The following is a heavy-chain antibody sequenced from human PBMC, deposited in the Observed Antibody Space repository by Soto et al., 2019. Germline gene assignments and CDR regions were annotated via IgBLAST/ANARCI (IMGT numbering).Heavy chain of an antibody. J-gene: IGHJ4*02. D-gene: IGHD6-19*01. CDR2: IYWDDDK. Sequence: QITLKESGPTLVKPTQTLTLTCTFSGFSLSTSGVGVGWIRQPPGKALEWLALIYWDDDKRYSPSLKSRLTITKDTSKNQVVLTMTNMDPVDTATYYCAHRRLGTGYSSGWAFDYWGQGTLVTVSS. CDR1: GFSLSTSGVG. CDR3: AHRRLGTGYSSGWAFDY. V-gene: IGHV2-5*02.